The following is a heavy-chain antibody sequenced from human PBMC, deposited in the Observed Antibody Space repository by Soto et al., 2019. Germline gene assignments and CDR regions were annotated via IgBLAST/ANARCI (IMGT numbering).Heavy chain of an antibody. CDR1: GGSISSSSYY. V-gene: IGHV4-39*01. CDR2: IYYSGST. CDR3: ARPGGSYLWYFDY. J-gene: IGHJ4*02. D-gene: IGHD1-26*01. Sequence: PSETLSLTCTVSGGSISSSSYYWGWIRQPPGKGLEWIGSIYYSGSTYYNPSLKSRVTISVDTSKNQFSLKLSSVTAADTAVYYCARPGGSYLWYFDYWGQGTLDTVSS.